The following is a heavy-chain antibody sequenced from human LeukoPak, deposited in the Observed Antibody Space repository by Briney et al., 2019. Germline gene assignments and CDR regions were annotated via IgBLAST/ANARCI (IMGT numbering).Heavy chain of an antibody. CDR1: LFIFSRYS. CDR2: ISSSSSFK. J-gene: IGHJ4*02. D-gene: IGHD3-10*01. Sequence: GGALSLSCVGCLFIFSRYSMNWVGPAGGRGVEWGSSISSSSSFKYYAASVKGRVTISRDNAMNSLYVQMNSLRAEDTAVYYCARASGQPGDYWGQGTMVTVSS. V-gene: IGHV3-21*01. CDR3: ARASGQPGDY.